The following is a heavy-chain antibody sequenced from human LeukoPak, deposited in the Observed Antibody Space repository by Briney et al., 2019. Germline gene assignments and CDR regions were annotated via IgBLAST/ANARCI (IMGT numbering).Heavy chain of an antibody. CDR2: INYSGRT. D-gene: IGHD1-26*01. J-gene: IGHJ3*02. CDR3: ARASSRIVGATPGAFDI. V-gene: IGHV4-39*07. Sequence: SETLSLTCTISDDSISNNRYFWAWIRQPPGKGLEWIGSINYSGRTYYNPSLKSRLTMSVDTAKNQFSLKLSSVTAADTAVYYCARASSRIVGATPGAFDIWGQGTMVTVSS. CDR1: DDSISNNRYF.